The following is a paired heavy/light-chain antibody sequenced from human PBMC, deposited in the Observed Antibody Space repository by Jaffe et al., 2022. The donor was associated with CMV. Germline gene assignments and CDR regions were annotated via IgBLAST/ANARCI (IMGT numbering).Light chain of an antibody. CDR3: QQYYSTPLT. V-gene: IGKV4-1*01. Sequence: DIVMTQSPDSLAVSLGERATINCKSSQSVLYSSNKKTYLAWYQQKPGQPPKLLINWAFTRESGVPDRFSGSGSGTDFTLTITSLQAEDVAVYYCQQYYSTPLTFGGGTKVEI. CDR1: QSVLYSSNKKTY. J-gene: IGKJ4*01. CDR2: WAF.
Heavy chain of an antibody. CDR1: DFTFDEYG. V-gene: IGHV3-20*01. J-gene: IGHJ4*02. D-gene: IGHD2-15*01. CDR2: INWNDGST. Sequence: EVQLVESGGGVVRPGGSLRLSCAGSDFTFDEYGMNWVRQVPGKGLEWVAGINWNDGSTGYADSVKGRFTISRDNAKKSLYLQMNGLRAEDTALYHCARGHKGGYCSGVNCYYYFDYWGQGTLVAVSS. CDR3: ARGHKGGYCSGVNCYYYFDY.